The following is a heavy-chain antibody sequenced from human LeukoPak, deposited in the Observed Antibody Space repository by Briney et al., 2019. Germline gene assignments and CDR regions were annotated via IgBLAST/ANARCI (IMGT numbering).Heavy chain of an antibody. CDR1: GYTFTSYY. V-gene: IGHV1-46*01. CDR2: INPSGGST. J-gene: IGHJ4*02. CDR3: ARRGYSYDLDY. Sequence: ASVKVSCKASGYTFTSYYMHWVRQAPGQGLEWMGIINPSGGSTSYAQKFQGRVTMTRDMFTSTVYMELSSLRSEDTAVYYCARRGYSYDLDYWGQGTLVTVSS. D-gene: IGHD5-18*01.